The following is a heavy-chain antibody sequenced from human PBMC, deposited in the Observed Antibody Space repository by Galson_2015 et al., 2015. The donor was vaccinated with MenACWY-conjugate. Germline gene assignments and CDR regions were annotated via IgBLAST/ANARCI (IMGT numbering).Heavy chain of an antibody. V-gene: IGHV5-51*01. J-gene: IGHJ4*02. CDR3: ARQDDSSGYYPYYFDY. CDR1: GYSFTSYW. Sequence: QSGAEVKKPGESLKISCKGSGYSFTSYWIGWVRQMPGKGLEWMGIIYPGDSDTRYSPSFQGQVTISADKSISTAYLQWSSLKASDTAMYYCARQDDSSGYYPYYFDYWGQGTLVTVSS. D-gene: IGHD3-22*01. CDR2: IYPGDSDT.